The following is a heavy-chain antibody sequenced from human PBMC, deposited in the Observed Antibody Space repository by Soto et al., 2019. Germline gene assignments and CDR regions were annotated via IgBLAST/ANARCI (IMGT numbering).Heavy chain of an antibody. CDR3: ARSQCSGGSCYWVPDAFDI. Sequence: GGSLRLSCAASGFTVSSNYMSWVRQAPGKGLEWVSVIYSGGSTYYADSVKGRFTISRHNSKNTLYLQMNSLRAEDTAVYYCARSQCSGGSCYWVPDAFDIWGQATMGTVSS. V-gene: IGHV3-53*04. CDR2: IYSGGST. J-gene: IGHJ3*02. CDR1: GFTVSSNY. D-gene: IGHD2-15*01.